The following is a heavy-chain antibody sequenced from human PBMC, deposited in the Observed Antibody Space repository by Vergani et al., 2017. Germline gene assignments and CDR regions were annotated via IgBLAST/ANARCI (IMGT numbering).Heavy chain of an antibody. CDR3: ARGRVPGIAAAGTLEFDY. D-gene: IGHD6-13*01. J-gene: IGHJ4*02. V-gene: IGHV3-21*01. Sequence: EVQLVESGGGLVKPGGSLRLSCAASGFTFSSYSMNWVRQAPGKGLEWVSSISSSSSYIYYADSVKGRFTISRDHAKNSLYLQMNSLRAEDTAVYYCARGRVPGIAAAGTLEFDYWGQGSLVTVSS. CDR2: ISSSSSYI. CDR1: GFTFSSYS.